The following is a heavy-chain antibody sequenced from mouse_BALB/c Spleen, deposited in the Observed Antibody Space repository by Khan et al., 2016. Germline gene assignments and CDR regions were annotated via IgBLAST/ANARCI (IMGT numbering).Heavy chain of an antibody. V-gene: IGHV1S136*01. J-gene: IGHJ3*01. CDR2: INRYNDGT. Sequence: EVELEESGRELVKPGASVKMSCKAYGYKFPSHVMHWVQQKPGQGLEWIGYINRYNDGTKYKEKIKGKATLTSDKSSSTAYIQLSSLTSEDSAVYYCTREYGDPCDYWGQGTLVTVSA. CDR3: TREYGDPCDY. D-gene: IGHD2-13*01. CDR1: GYKFPSHV.